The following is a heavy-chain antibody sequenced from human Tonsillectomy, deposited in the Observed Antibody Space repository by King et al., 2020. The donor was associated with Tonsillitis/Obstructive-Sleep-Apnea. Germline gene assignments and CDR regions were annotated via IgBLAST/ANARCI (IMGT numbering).Heavy chain of an antibody. CDR3: ARDRAYYSNYSNDY. CDR2: INPNSGGT. D-gene: IGHD4-11*01. CDR1: GYTFTGYY. V-gene: IGHV1-2*06. Sequence: QLVQSGAEVKKPGASVKVSCKASGYTFTGYYMHWVRQAPGQGLEWMGRINPNSGGTNYAQKFQVRVTMTRDTSISPAYMELSRLRSDDTAVYYCARDRAYYSNYSNDYWGQGTLVTVSS. J-gene: IGHJ4*02.